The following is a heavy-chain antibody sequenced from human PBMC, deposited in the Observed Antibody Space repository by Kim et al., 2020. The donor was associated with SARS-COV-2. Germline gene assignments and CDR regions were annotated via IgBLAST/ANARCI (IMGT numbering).Heavy chain of an antibody. V-gene: IGHV3-21*01. CDR3: ARDLYWSSDF. J-gene: IGHJ4*02. D-gene: IGHD2-15*01. Sequence: GGSLRLSCTASGVNFGDSGMNWVRQTPGKGLEWVSHISADSSYIRYAESVKGRLTVSRENAHSSLYLQMNSLRPEDTSVYYCARDLYWSSDFWGRGILVTV. CDR2: ISADSSYI. CDR1: GVNFGDSG.